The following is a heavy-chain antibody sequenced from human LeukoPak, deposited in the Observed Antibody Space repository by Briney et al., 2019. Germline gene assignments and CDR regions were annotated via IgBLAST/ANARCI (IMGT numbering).Heavy chain of an antibody. Sequence: SVKVSCKASGGTFSSYAISWVRQAPGQGLEWMGGIIPIFGTANYAQKFQGRVTITADESTSTAYMELSSLRSEDTAVYYCASSDYCSSTSCYPDYWGQGTLVTVSS. CDR2: IIPIFGTA. V-gene: IGHV1-69*13. CDR1: GGTFSSYA. J-gene: IGHJ4*02. D-gene: IGHD2-2*01. CDR3: ASSDYCSSTSCYPDY.